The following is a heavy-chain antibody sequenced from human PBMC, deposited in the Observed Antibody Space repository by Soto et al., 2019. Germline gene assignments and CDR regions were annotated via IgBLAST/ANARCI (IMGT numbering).Heavy chain of an antibody. CDR3: AKEIWTPPRLRSDAFDI. D-gene: IGHD1-1*01. Sequence: PGGSLRLSCAASGFTFSSYGMHWVRQAPGKGLEWVAVISYDGSNKYYADSVKGRFTISRDNSKNTLYLQMNSLRAEDTAVYYCAKEIWTPPRLRSDAFDIWGQGTMVTVSS. J-gene: IGHJ3*02. CDR2: ISYDGSNK. V-gene: IGHV3-30*18. CDR1: GFTFSSYG.